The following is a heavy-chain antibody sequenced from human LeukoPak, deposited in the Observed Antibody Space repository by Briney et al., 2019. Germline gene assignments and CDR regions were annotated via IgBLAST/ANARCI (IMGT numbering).Heavy chain of an antibody. CDR3: ARSYYDILTGYYRYFDY. V-gene: IGHV5-51*01. Sequence: GESLKISCKGSGYSFTSYWIGWVRQMPGKGLEWMGIIYPGDSDTRYSPSFQGQVTISADKSISTAYLQWSSLKASDTAMYYCARSYYDILTGYYRYFDYWGQGTLVTVSS. J-gene: IGHJ4*02. CDR1: GYSFTSYW. D-gene: IGHD3-9*01. CDR2: IYPGDSDT.